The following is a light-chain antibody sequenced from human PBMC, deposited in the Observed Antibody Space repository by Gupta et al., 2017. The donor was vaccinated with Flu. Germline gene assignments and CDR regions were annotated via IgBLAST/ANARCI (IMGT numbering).Light chain of an antibody. V-gene: IGLV6-57*03. Sequence: FLLPPPQSVSESPGTTVTISCTRSSGSIASNYVQWYQQRPVSAPTIVIYEDDKRPSGVPDRFSGSVDSSSNSASLTISGLQPEDEADYHCQTYDSSNRWVFGGGTKLTVL. J-gene: IGLJ3*02. CDR2: EDD. CDR1: SGSIASNY. CDR3: QTYDSSNRWV.